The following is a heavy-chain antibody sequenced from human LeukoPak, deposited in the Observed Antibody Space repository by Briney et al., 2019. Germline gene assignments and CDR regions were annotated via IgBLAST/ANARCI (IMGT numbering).Heavy chain of an antibody. Sequence: SETLSLTCTVSGGSISSYYWSWIRQPPGKGLEWIGYIYYSGSTNYNPSLKSRVTISVDTSKNQFSLKLSSVTAADTAVYYCARGGGPGLVFPYSSGWGQGTMVTVSS. J-gene: IGHJ3*01. CDR3: ARGGGPGLVFPYSSG. CDR2: IYYSGST. D-gene: IGHD6-19*01. V-gene: IGHV4-59*01. CDR1: GGSISSYY.